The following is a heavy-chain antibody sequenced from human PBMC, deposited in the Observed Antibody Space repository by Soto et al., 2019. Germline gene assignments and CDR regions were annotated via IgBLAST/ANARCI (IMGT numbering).Heavy chain of an antibody. Sequence: GGSLRLSCAASGFTFDDYAMHWVRQAPGKGLEWVSGISWNSGSIGYADSVKGRFTISRDNAKNSLYLQMNSLRAEDTALYYCAKEGPGRYFDWLLSFDYWGQGT. CDR1: GFTFDDYA. J-gene: IGHJ4*02. CDR2: ISWNSGSI. D-gene: IGHD3-9*01. V-gene: IGHV3-9*01. CDR3: AKEGPGRYFDWLLSFDY.